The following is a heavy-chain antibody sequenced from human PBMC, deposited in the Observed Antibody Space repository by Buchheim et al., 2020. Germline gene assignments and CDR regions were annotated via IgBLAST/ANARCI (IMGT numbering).Heavy chain of an antibody. D-gene: IGHD3-3*01. CDR3: ARVVGAYYDFWSGYYKRDYYFDY. V-gene: IGHV3-48*03. CDR1: GFTFSSYE. J-gene: IGHJ4*02. Sequence: EVQLVESGGGLVQPGGSLRLSCAASGFTFSSYEMNWVRQAPGKGLEWVSYISSSGSTIYYADSVKGRFTISRDNAKNSLYLQMNSLRAEDTAVYYCARVVGAYYDFWSGYYKRDYYFDYWGQGTL. CDR2: ISSSGSTI.